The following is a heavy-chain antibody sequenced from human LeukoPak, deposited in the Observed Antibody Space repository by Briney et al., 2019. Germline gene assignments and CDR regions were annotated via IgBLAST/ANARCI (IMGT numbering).Heavy chain of an antibody. CDR2: ISSSSSYT. CDR3: ARASMRMTTAGLVDY. Sequence: PSETLSLTCTVSGASISSYYWSWIRQAPGQGLEWVSYISSSSSYTNYADSVKGRFTISRDNSKNSLYLQMNSLRAEDTAVYYCARASMRMTTAGLVDYWGRGTLVTVSS. D-gene: IGHD6-13*01. J-gene: IGHJ4*02. V-gene: IGHV3-11*05. CDR1: GASISSYY.